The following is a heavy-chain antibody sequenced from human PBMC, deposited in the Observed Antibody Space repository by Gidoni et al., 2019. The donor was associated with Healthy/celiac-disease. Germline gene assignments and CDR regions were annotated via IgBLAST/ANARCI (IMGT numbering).Heavy chain of an antibody. CDR2: IIPIFGTA. V-gene: IGHV1-69*06. Sequence: QVQLVQSGAEVKKPGSSVKVSCKASGGPFSSYAISWVRQAPRKGLEWMGGIIPIFGTANYAQKCQGRVTITADKSTSTAYMELSSLRSEDTAVYYCARGQEDIVVVPAAIREGYYYYYGMDVWGQGTTVTVSS. D-gene: IGHD2-2*02. CDR1: GGPFSSYA. J-gene: IGHJ6*02. CDR3: ARGQEDIVVVPAAIREGYYYYYGMDV.